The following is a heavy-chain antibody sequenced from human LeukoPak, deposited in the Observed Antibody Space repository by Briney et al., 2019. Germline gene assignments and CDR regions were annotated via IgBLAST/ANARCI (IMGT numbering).Heavy chain of an antibody. J-gene: IGHJ6*03. CDR2: IHATGST. CDR3: ARIQYGFYSYMDI. Sequence: PSETLSLTCTVSDGPINGYSRTWLRQSAGKGLEWVGRIHATGSTNYNPSLRSRVSMSIDTPNKQFSLNLTSVTAADTAVYYCARIQYGFYSYMDIWGMGTMVTVSS. D-gene: IGHD5-24*01. CDR1: DGPINGYS. V-gene: IGHV4-4*07.